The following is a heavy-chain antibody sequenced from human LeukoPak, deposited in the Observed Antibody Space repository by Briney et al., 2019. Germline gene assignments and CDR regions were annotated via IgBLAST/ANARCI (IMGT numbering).Heavy chain of an antibody. CDR3: ARVPDFIARPCDS. V-gene: IGHV4-34*01. Sequence: PSETLSLTCAVYGGSFRGNYWTLIRQTPGRGLEWIGESSPTGDITGYNPSLKGRATISVDSSKNQFSLKLTSVTAADTGVYYCARVPDFIARPCDSWGPGTLVTVSS. J-gene: IGHJ4*02. CDR2: SSPTGDIT. CDR1: GGSFRGNY. D-gene: IGHD2-21*01.